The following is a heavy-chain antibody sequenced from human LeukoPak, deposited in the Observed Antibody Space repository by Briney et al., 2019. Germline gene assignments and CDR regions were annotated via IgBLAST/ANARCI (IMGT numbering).Heavy chain of an antibody. CDR3: AREPHYDFWSGYVLDP. D-gene: IGHD3-3*01. Sequence: PSETLSLTCAVSGGSFSGYYWSWIRQPPGKGLEWIGEINHSGSTNYNPSLKSRVTISVDTSKNQFSLKLSSVTAADTAVYYCAREPHYDFWSGYVLDPWGQGTLVTVSS. CDR2: INHSGST. V-gene: IGHV4-34*01. J-gene: IGHJ5*02. CDR1: GGSFSGYY.